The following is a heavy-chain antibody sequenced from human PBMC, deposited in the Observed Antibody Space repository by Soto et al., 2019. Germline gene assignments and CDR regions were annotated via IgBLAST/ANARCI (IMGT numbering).Heavy chain of an antibody. J-gene: IGHJ4*02. CDR1: GVSISSGGYY. Sequence: SETLSLTCTVSGVSISSGGYYWTWIRLRAGGGLEWTGDMYYSGSTNYNPSLKARITISADTSKKQFSLELRSVTAADTAVYYCATQPRYDSSGYFFYWGQGRLVTVSS. V-gene: IGHV4-31*03. CDR3: ATQPRYDSSGYFFY. CDR2: MYYSGST. D-gene: IGHD3-22*01.